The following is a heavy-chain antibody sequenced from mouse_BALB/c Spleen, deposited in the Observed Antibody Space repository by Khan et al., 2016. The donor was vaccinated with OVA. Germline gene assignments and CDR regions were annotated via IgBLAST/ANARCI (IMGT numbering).Heavy chain of an antibody. CDR2: ISYSGYT. J-gene: IGHJ4*01. D-gene: IGHD1-1*01. Sequence: EVELVESGPGLVKPSQSLSLTCTVTGYSITSDYAWDWIRQFPGNKLEWMGYISYSGYTSYNPSLKSRISISRDTSKNQFFLQLTSVTTEDTATYYCARKNDYGYAMDYWGQGTSVTVSS. CDR3: ARKNDYGYAMDY. V-gene: IGHV3-2*02. CDR1: GYSITSDYA.